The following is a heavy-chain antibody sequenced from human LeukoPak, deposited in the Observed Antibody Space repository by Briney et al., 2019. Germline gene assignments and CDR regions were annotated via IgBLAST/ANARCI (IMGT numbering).Heavy chain of an antibody. CDR3: ARHAGSYYTYNFDY. D-gene: IGHD3-22*01. CDR2: IYYSGST. Sequence: KPSETLSLTCTVSGGSIRSRSYYWGWIRQPPGKGLEWIGSIYYSGSTNYKPSLRSRVTISVDTSKNQFSLKLSSVTAADTAVYYCARHAGSYYTYNFDYWGQGTLVTVSS. J-gene: IGHJ4*02. CDR1: GGSIRSRSYY. V-gene: IGHV4-39*01.